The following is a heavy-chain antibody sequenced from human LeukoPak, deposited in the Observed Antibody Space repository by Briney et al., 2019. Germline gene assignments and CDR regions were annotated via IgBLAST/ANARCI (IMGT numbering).Heavy chain of an antibody. V-gene: IGHV3-30-3*01. Sequence: GRSLRLSCAASGFTFSSNAMHWVRQAPGKGLEWVAVISYDGSNKYYADSVKGRFPISRDNSKNTLYLQMNSLRAEDTAVYYCARDRSSNEYYFDYWGEGTLVTVSS. CDR1: GFTFSSNA. CDR2: ISYDGSNK. CDR3: ARDRSSNEYYFDY. J-gene: IGHJ4*02. D-gene: IGHD2-2*01.